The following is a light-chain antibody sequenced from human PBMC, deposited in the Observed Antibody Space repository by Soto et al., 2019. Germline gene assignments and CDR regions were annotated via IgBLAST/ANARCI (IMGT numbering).Light chain of an antibody. CDR1: QSVLYSSNNKNY. CDR2: WAS. Sequence: DIVMTQSPDSLAVSLGERATINCKSSQSVLYSSNNKNYLAWYQQKPGQPPKLLIYWASTRESGVPDRFSGRGSGTDFTLTISSLQAEDVAVYYCQQYYSTPWTFGQSTKVEIK. V-gene: IGKV4-1*01. J-gene: IGKJ1*01. CDR3: QQYYSTPWT.